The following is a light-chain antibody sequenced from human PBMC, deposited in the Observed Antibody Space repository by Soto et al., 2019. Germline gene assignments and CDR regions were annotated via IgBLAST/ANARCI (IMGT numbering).Light chain of an antibody. Sequence: DIQMTQSPSSLSAYVGDRVTITCRASQSIVTYLNWYLQKPGKAPKLLIYDASSLESGVPSRFSGSGSGTEFTLTISRLEPEDSAVYYCQQYDSSHLLIFGQGTRLEIK. CDR1: QSIVTY. CDR2: DAS. V-gene: IGKV1-39*01. J-gene: IGKJ5*01. CDR3: QQYDSSHLLI.